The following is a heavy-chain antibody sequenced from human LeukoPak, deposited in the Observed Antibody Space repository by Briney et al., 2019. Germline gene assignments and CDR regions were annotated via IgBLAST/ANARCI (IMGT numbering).Heavy chain of an antibody. V-gene: IGHV3-23*01. J-gene: IGHJ3*02. CDR3: ARLSHSSEYGAFDI. Sequence: GGSLRLSCAASGFTFSSYAMSWVRQAPGEGLEWGLAISGSGGSTYYADSVKGRFTISRDTSQNMLFLQMDSLRAEDTAVYYCARLSHSSEYGAFDIWGQGTLVTVSS. CDR1: GFTFSSYA. D-gene: IGHD3-22*01. CDR2: ISGSGGST.